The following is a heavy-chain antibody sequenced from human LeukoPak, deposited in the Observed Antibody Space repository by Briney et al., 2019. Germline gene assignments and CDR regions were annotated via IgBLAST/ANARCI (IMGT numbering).Heavy chain of an antibody. CDR3: ARLSQTPDYYTLGGYYYLGY. CDR1: RYTFTSYD. CDR2: MNPNTGRT. J-gene: IGHJ4*02. V-gene: IGHV1-8*01. Sequence: ASVKVSCKASRYTFTSYDINWVREAAGQGIEWMGWMNPNTGRTGYAQKFQGRITMTRDTSINTAYMELTNLRSEDTAIYYCARLSQTPDYYTLGGYYYLGYWGQGTPVTASS. D-gene: IGHD3-10*01.